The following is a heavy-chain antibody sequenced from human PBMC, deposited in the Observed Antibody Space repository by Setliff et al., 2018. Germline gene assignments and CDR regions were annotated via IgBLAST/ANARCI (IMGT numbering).Heavy chain of an antibody. D-gene: IGHD3-9*01. CDR3: ARGPGQYYDILNGYFKGAPEF. CDR1: GDSITNGNNY. J-gene: IGHJ4*02. CDR2: IYSSGYT. V-gene: IGHV4-61*09. Sequence: PSETLSLTCTVSGDSITNGNNYWTWIRQPAGKGLEWIGQIYSSGYTEYNLSLKSRVTMSLDASENQFSLKLSSVTAADTAVYYCARGPGQYYDILNGYFKGAPEFWGQGTRVTVSS.